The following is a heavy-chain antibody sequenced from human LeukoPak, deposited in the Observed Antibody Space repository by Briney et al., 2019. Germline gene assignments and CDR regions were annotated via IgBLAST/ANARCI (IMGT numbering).Heavy chain of an antibody. J-gene: IGHJ4*02. Sequence: GGSLRLSCAASGFTFSSYWMTWVRQAPGKGLEWVANIKEDGSEKYYVDSVKGRFTISRDNAKNSLYLQMNSLRAEDTAVYYCARVRGIAVAGTASIYFDYWGQGTLVTVSS. CDR3: ARVRGIAVAGTASIYFDY. V-gene: IGHV3-7*01. CDR1: GFTFSSYW. CDR2: IKEDGSEK. D-gene: IGHD6-19*01.